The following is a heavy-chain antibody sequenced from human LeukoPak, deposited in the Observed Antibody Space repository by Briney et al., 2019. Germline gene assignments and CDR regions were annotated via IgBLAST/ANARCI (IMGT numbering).Heavy chain of an antibody. Sequence: GASVKVSCKASGYTFTGYYMHWVRQAPGQGLEWMGRINPNSGGTNYAQKFQGRVTIPRDTSISTAYMELSRLRSDDTAVYYCARESRRIAAAGTDFGYWGQGTLVTVSS. V-gene: IGHV1-2*06. CDR3: ARESRRIAAAGTDFGY. CDR1: GYTFTGYY. J-gene: IGHJ4*02. CDR2: INPNSGGT. D-gene: IGHD6-13*01.